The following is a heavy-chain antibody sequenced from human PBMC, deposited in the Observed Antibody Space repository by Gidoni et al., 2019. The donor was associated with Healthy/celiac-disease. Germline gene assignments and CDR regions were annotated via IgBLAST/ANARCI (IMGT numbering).Heavy chain of an antibody. J-gene: IGHJ3*02. V-gene: IGHV3-33*01. CDR2: IWYDGSNK. Sequence: QVQLVESGGGVVQPGRSLRPSCAAYGFTFWSDGMHWVRQAPGKGLEWVAVIWYDGSNKYYADSVKGRFTISRDNSKNTMYLQMNSLRAEDTAVYYCARRGPNYGDYVRAFDIWGQGTMVTVSS. CDR3: ARRGPNYGDYVRAFDI. D-gene: IGHD4-17*01. CDR1: GFTFWSDG.